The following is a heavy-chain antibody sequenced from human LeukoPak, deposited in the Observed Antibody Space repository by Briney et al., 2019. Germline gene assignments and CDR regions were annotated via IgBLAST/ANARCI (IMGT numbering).Heavy chain of an antibody. V-gene: IGHV3-30-3*01. J-gene: IGHJ4*02. CDR1: GFTFSSYA. D-gene: IGHD5-24*01. Sequence: PGGSLRLSCAASGFTFSSYAMHWVRQAPGKGLEWVAVISYDGSNKYYADSVKGRFTISRDNSKNTLYLQMNSLRAEDTAVYYRARDSSRGYNYRDYWGQGTLVTVSS. CDR2: ISYDGSNK. CDR3: ARDSSRGYNYRDY.